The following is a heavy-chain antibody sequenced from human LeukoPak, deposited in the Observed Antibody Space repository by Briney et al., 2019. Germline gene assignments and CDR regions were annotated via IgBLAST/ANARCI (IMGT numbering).Heavy chain of an antibody. CDR1: GYTFTSYW. J-gene: IGHJ4*02. Sequence: GESLKVSCKGSGYTFTSYWIGWVCQMPGKGLEWMGIIYPGDSDTRYSPSFQGQVTISADKSISTAFLQWSSLKASDTAMYFCARGGLVGSTKNYFDYWGQGTLVTVSS. CDR2: IYPGDSDT. D-gene: IGHD1-26*01. CDR3: ARGGLVGSTKNYFDY. V-gene: IGHV5-51*01.